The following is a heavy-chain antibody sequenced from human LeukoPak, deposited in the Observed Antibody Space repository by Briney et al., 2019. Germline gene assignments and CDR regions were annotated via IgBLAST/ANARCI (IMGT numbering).Heavy chain of an antibody. V-gene: IGHV4-59*08. J-gene: IGHJ4*02. D-gene: IGHD3-10*01. CDR3: ARQYYAPYYFDY. CDR2: IYYSGST. CDR1: GGSFSGYY. Sequence: PSETLSLTCAVYGGSFSGYYWSWIRQPPGKGLEWIGYIYYSGSTNYDPSLKSRVTISVDTSKNQFSLKLSSVTAADTAVYYCARQYYAPYYFDYWGQGTLVTVSS.